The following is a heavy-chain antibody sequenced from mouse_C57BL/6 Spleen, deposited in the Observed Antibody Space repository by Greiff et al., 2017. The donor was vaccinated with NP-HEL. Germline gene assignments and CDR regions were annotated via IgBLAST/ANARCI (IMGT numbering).Heavy chain of an antibody. CDR1: GYTFTSYW. J-gene: IGHJ3*01. V-gene: IGHV1-59*01. CDR2: IDPSDSYT. CDR3: ARSEITTVPAY. D-gene: IGHD1-1*01. Sequence: QVHVKQPGAELVRPGTSVKLSCKASGYTFTSYWMHWVKQRPGQGLEWIGVIDPSDSYTNYNQKFKGKATLTVDTSSSTAYMQLSSLTSEDSAVYYCARSEITTVPAYWGQGTLVTVSA.